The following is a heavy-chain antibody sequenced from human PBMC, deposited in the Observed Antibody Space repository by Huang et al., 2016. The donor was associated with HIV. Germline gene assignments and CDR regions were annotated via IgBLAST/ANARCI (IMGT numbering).Heavy chain of an antibody. D-gene: IGHD3-22*01. J-gene: IGHJ2*01. CDR2: IYPGDSKT. Sequence: EVQLVQSGAEVRKPGASLKISCMGSGYSFINYWIGWVRQMPGKGLGWMWIIYPGDSKTKYSPAVRGQVTISVDKSINTAYLQWSSLEASDTAMYYCARPYYFDSSGPQTGGYFDLWGRGTLVTVSS. CDR3: ARPYYFDSSGPQTGGYFDL. CDR1: GYSFINYW. V-gene: IGHV5-51*01.